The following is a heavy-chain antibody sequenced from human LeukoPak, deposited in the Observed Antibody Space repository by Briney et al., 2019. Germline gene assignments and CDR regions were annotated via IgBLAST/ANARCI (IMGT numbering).Heavy chain of an antibody. J-gene: IGHJ6*03. D-gene: IGHD3-9*01. CDR2: INPNSGGT. CDR3: AREVRSLHTIFWVMDV. Sequence: ASVKVSCKASGYTFTGYYMHWVRQAPGQGLEWMGWINPNSGGTNYAQKFQGRVTMTRDTSTSTVYMELSSLRSEDTAVYYCAREVRSLHTIFWVMDVWGKGTTVTISS. V-gene: IGHV1-2*02. CDR1: GYTFTGYY.